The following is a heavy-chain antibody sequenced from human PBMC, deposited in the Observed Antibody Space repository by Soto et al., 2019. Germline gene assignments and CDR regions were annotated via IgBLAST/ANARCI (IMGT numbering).Heavy chain of an antibody. D-gene: IGHD3-10*01. CDR3: ARDNPSPLLWFGGGGMDV. CDR2: IKQDGSEK. CDR1: GFTFSSYW. V-gene: IGHV3-7*05. Sequence: EVQLVESGGGLVQPGGSLRLSCAASGFTFSSYWMSWVRQAPGKGLEWVANIKQDGSEKYYVDSVKGRFTISRDNAKNSLYLQMNSLRAEDTAVYYCARDNPSPLLWFGGGGMDVWGQGTTVTVSS. J-gene: IGHJ6*02.